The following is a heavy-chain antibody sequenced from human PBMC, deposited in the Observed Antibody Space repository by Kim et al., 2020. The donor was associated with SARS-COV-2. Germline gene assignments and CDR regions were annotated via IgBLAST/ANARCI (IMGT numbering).Heavy chain of an antibody. D-gene: IGHD4-17*01. J-gene: IGHJ6*02. V-gene: IGHV1-18*01. CDR3: AAALQVTVTTNSYYYNGMDV. CDR2: ISAYNGNR. CDR1: GYTFRSYH. Sequence: ASVKVSCKASGYTFRSYHITWVRQAPGQGLEWMGWISAYNGNRNYAQKFQGRVTMTTDTSTSTANMELRSLRSDDTAVYYCAAALQVTVTTNSYYYNGMDVWGQGTTVTVSS.